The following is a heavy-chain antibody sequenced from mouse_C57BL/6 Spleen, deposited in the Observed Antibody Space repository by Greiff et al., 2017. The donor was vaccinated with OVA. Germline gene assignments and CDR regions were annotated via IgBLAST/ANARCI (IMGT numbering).Heavy chain of an antibody. CDR1: GYTFTSYW. CDR3: ARRYGSSGGWFAY. J-gene: IGHJ3*01. Sequence: VKLQQPGAELVMPGASVKLSCKASGYTFTSYWMHWVKQRPGQGLEWIGEIDPSDSYTNYNQKFKGKSTLTVDKSSSTAYMQLSSLTSEDSAVYYCARRYGSSGGWFAYWGQGTLVTVSA. V-gene: IGHV1-69*01. CDR2: IDPSDSYT. D-gene: IGHD1-1*01.